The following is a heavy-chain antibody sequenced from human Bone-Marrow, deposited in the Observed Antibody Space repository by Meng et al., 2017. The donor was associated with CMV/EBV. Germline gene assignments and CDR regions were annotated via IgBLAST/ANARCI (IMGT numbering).Heavy chain of an antibody. V-gene: IGHV4-59*13. D-gene: IGHD3-3*01. CDR3: ARTPITIFGVVIVYFVY. Sequence: SETLSLTCTVSGGSISSYYWSWIRQPPGKGLEWIGYIYYNGSTNYNPSLKSRVTISVDTSKNQFSLKVSSVTAADTAVYYCARTPITIFGVVIVYFVYGGQGRLVTVAS. CDR1: GGSISSYY. J-gene: IGHJ4*02. CDR2: IYYNGST.